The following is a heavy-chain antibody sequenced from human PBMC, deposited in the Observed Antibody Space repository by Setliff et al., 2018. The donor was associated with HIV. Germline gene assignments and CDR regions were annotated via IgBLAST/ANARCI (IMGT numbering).Heavy chain of an antibody. Sequence: SETLSLTCTVSGGSISSSSYYWGWVRQPPGQGLEWIGTTYYSGNTYYNPSLKRRVTISVHTSKNQISLKLSSVTAADPAVYYCASRLPPSSGNFDYWGHGTLVTVSS. CDR1: GGSISSSSYY. CDR2: TYYSGNT. D-gene: IGHD5-12*01. CDR3: ASRLPPSSGNFDY. V-gene: IGHV4-39*01. J-gene: IGHJ4*01.